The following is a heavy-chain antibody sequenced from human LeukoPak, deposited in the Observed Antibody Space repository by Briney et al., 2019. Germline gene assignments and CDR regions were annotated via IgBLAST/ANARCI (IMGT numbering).Heavy chain of an antibody. D-gene: IGHD3-22*01. Sequence: SETLSLTCTVSGGSISGYYWSWIRQPPGKGLEWIGYIYYSGSTNYNPSLKSRVTISVDTSKNQFSLKLSSVTAADTAVYYCARGHDDSSGYYYFDWFDPWGQGTLVTVSS. CDR2: IYYSGST. V-gene: IGHV4-59*12. CDR3: ARGHDDSSGYYYFDWFDP. J-gene: IGHJ5*02. CDR1: GGSISGYY.